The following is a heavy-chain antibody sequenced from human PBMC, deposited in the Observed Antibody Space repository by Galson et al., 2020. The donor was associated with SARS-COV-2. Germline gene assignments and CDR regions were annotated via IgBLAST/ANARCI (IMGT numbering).Heavy chain of an antibody. CDR1: GGSFSGFY. CDR3: ARGLSKPYGDYSDY. J-gene: IGHJ4*02. D-gene: IGHD4-17*01. Sequence: SETLSLTCAVYGGSFSGFYWSWIRQPPGKGLEWIGEIKHNRSAIYNPSLKSRVTISGDTSKNQFSLKLNSVTAADTAVYYCARGLSKPYGDYSDYWGQGSLVTVSS. CDR2: IKHNRSA. V-gene: IGHV4-34*01.